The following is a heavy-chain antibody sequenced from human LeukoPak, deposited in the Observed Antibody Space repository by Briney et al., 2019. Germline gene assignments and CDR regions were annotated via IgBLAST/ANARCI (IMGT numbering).Heavy chain of an antibody. V-gene: IGHV4-4*07. CDR2: IYTSGST. CDR3: ARERGTYCGGDCYSWYFQH. Sequence: PSETLSLTCTVSGGSISSYYCSWIRQPAGKGLEWIGRIYTSGSTNYNPSLKSRVTMSVDTSKNQFSLKLSSVTAADTAVYYCARERGTYCGGDCYSWYFQHWGQGTLVTVPS. CDR1: GGSISSYY. J-gene: IGHJ1*01. D-gene: IGHD2-21*02.